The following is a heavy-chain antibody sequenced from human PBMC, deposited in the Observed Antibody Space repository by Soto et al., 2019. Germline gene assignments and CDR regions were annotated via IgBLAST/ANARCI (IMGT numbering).Heavy chain of an antibody. V-gene: IGHV3-48*03. CDR1: GFSFSSCE. Sequence: GSLRLSCAASGFSFSSCEMSWVRQAPGKGLEWVSYISGSGTSTQYSDSVKGRFTISRDNAKNSLHLQMNSLGAEDTAVYYCASKIVTPGYHYYDYWGQGTLVTVSS. CDR3: ASKIVTPGYHYYDY. J-gene: IGHJ4*02. D-gene: IGHD3-9*01. CDR2: ISGSGTST.